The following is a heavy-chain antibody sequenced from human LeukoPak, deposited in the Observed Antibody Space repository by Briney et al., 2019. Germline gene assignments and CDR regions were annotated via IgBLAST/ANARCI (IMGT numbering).Heavy chain of an antibody. Sequence: PGGSLRLSCAASGFTFSSYSMNWVRQAPGKGLEWVSSISSSSSYIYYADSVKGRFTISRDNAKNSLYLQINSLRAEDTAVYYCARQGIAVAGTDYWGQGTLVTVSS. CDR2: ISSSSSYI. J-gene: IGHJ4*02. CDR1: GFTFSSYS. D-gene: IGHD6-19*01. CDR3: ARQGIAVAGTDY. V-gene: IGHV3-21*01.